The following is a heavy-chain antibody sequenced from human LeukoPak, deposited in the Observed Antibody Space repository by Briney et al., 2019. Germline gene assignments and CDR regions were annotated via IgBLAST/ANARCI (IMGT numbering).Heavy chain of an antibody. Sequence: PGGSLRLPCAAYGFTFSGYWKNWVRQAPAKGLERVDNIKQDGTEKHYVDSVKGRFTISKDNAKNSLYLQMNNLRAEDTAVYYCAREFVYYDSTDDAFDIWGQGTMVTVSS. CDR2: IKQDGTEK. CDR1: GFTFSGYW. V-gene: IGHV3-7*05. D-gene: IGHD3-22*01. J-gene: IGHJ3*02. CDR3: AREFVYYDSTDDAFDI.